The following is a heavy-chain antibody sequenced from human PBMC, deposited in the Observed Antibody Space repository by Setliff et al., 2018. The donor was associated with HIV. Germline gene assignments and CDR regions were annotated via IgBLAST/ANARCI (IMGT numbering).Heavy chain of an antibody. CDR1: GASSIYF. CDR3: ARDLPGDYNFWSGYPGAAFDI. J-gene: IGHJ3*02. V-gene: IGHV4-39*07. D-gene: IGHD3-3*01. CDR2: VYYSGST. Sequence: PSETLSLTCTVSGASSIYFWGWIRQPPGKGLEWIGSVYYSGSTYYNPSLKSRVTISMDTSKNQFSLKLSSVTAADTAVYYCARDLPGDYNFWSGYPGAAFDIWGQGTMVTVSS.